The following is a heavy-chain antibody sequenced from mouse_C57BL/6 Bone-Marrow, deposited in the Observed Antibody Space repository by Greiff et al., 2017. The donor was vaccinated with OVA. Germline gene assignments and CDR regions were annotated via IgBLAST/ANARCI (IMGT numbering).Heavy chain of an antibody. J-gene: IGHJ4*01. V-gene: IGHV1-81*01. CDR3: ALLYAMDY. CDR2: IYPRSGNT. CDR1: GSTFTSYG. Sequence: VQLQQSGAELAWPGASVKLSCTASGSTFTSYGISWVKQSTGQGLEWIGEIYPRSGNTYYHEKFKGKATLTADKSSSTAYRELRSLTSEDTAVYFCALLYAMDYWGQGTSVTVSS.